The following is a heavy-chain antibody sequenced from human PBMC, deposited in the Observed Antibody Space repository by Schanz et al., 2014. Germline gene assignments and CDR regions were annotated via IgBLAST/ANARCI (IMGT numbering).Heavy chain of an antibody. CDR3: ARGMSGYDCPDL. V-gene: IGHV1-2*06. CDR2: INPGPGGT. J-gene: IGHJ5*02. D-gene: IGHD5-12*01. CDR1: GYTFTGHY. Sequence: QVQLVQSGAEVKEPGASVMVSCKASGYTFTGHYIQWVRQAPGQGLEWMGRINPGPGGTTYAQSFRGRVTMTRDTSISTAYMELGSLRSDDTAVYYCARGMSGYDCPDLWGQGTLVTVSP.